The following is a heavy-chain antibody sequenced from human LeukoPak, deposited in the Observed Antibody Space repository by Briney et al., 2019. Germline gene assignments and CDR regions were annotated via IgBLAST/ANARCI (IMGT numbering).Heavy chain of an antibody. J-gene: IGHJ6*04. D-gene: IGHD3-16*01. V-gene: IGHV3-7*01. CDR1: GFTFSSYW. CDR2: VKQDGSEK. CDR3: ARERVWEGYYYGMDV. Sequence: PGGSLRLSCAASGFTFSSYWMSWVRQAPGKGLEWVANVKQDGSEKYYVDSVKGRFTISRDNAKNSLYLQMNSLRAEDTAVYYCARERVWEGYYYGMDVWGKGTTVTVSS.